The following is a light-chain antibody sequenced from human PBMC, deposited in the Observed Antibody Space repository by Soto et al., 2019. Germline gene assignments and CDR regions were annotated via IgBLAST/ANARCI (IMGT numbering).Light chain of an antibody. V-gene: IGLV2-14*01. Sequence: QSALTQPASVSGSPGQSITISCTGTSSDVGSYNYVSWYQQYPGKAPKLMIYDVSNRPTGVSYRFSGSKSGNTASLTISGLKAEAEADYSCSSYTTSSTHVVFGGGTKLTVL. CDR1: SSDVGSYNY. CDR3: SSYTTSSTHVV. J-gene: IGLJ2*01. CDR2: DVS.